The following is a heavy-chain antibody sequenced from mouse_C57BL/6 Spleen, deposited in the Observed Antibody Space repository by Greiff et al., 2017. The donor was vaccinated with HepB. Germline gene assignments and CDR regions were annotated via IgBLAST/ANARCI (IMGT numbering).Heavy chain of an antibody. CDR1: GYTFTSYG. CDR2: IYPRSGNT. CDR3: ARERLWLRRAY. J-gene: IGHJ2*01. V-gene: IGHV1-81*01. D-gene: IGHD2-2*01. Sequence: QVQLQQSGAELARPGASVKLSCKASGYTFTSYGISWVKQRTGQGLEWIGEIYPRSGNTYYNEKFKGKATLTADKSSSPAYMELRSLTSEDSAVYVCARERLWLRRAYWGQGTTLTVSS.